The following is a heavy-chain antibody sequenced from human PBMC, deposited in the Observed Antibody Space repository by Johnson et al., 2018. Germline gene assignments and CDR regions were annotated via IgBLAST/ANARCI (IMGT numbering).Heavy chain of an antibody. CDR3: AREPRYYYYGMDV. V-gene: IGHV4-59*01. Sequence: QVQLQESGPGLVKPSETXSLTCTVSGGSISSYYWSWIRQPTGKGLEWIGYIYYSGSTNYNPSLKSRVTLSVDTSTNQFSLKLSSVTAADTAVYYCAREPRYYYYGMDVWGLGTTVTVSS. J-gene: IGHJ6*02. CDR2: IYYSGST. CDR1: GGSISSYY.